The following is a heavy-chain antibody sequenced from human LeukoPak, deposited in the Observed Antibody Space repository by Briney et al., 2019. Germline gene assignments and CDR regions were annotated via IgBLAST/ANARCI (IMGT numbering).Heavy chain of an antibody. CDR1: GGSLNSYY. CDR3: ARYGDPNYYFDY. CDR2: VYTSEDA. J-gene: IGHJ4*02. V-gene: IGHV4-4*07. Sequence: SETLSLTCSVSGGSLNSYYWSWIRQPAGKRLEWIGRVYTSEDAKYNPSLESRVSMSLDTSKNQFSLKLSSVTAADTAVYYCARYGDPNYYFDYWGQGTLVTVSA. D-gene: IGHD2-21*02.